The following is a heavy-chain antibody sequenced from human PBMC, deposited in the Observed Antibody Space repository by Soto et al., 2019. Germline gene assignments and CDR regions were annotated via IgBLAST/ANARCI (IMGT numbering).Heavy chain of an antibody. Sequence: PGESLKISCKGSGYSFTSYWIGWVRQMPGKGPEWMGIIYPGDSDTRYSPSFQGQVTISADKSISTAYLQWSSLKASDTAMYYCARHTGLGYYDSSGYYSYYYYYYGMDVWGQGTTVTVSS. J-gene: IGHJ6*02. CDR1: GYSFTSYW. V-gene: IGHV5-51*01. CDR3: ARHTGLGYYDSSGYYSYYYYYYGMDV. CDR2: IYPGDSDT. D-gene: IGHD3-22*01.